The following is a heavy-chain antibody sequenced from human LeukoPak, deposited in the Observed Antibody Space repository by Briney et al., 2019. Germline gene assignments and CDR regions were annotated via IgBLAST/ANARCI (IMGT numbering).Heavy chain of an antibody. CDR2: LGSGGYT. D-gene: IGHD5-24*01. J-gene: IGHJ5*02. Sequence: GGSLRLSCAASGFALTSAAMDWVRQAPGKGLEWVSTLGSGGYTYYADSVKGRFTVSRDTSKNTLYLQMTSLRAEDTAIYYCAQDSAGYTLAWGQGTLVTVSS. CDR3: AQDSAGYTLA. V-gene: IGHV3-23*01. CDR1: GFALTSAA.